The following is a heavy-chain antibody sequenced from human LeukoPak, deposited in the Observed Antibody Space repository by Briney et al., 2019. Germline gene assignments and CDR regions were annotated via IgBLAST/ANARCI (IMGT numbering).Heavy chain of an antibody. CDR3: AGGPRGYSGYDFGY. D-gene: IGHD5-12*01. Sequence: EASVKVSCKASGYTFTSYDINWVRQATGQGLEWMGWMNPNSGNTGYAQKFQGRVTITRNTSISTAYMELSSLRSEDTAVYYCAGGPRGYSGYDFGYWGQGTLVTVSS. CDR2: MNPNSGNT. CDR1: GYTFTSYD. J-gene: IGHJ4*02. V-gene: IGHV1-8*03.